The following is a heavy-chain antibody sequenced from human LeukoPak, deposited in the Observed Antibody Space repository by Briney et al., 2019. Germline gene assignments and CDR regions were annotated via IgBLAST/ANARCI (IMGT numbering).Heavy chain of an antibody. J-gene: IGHJ4*02. V-gene: IGHV4-59*01. CDR3: ARSRVGDGYRDLTYFDY. D-gene: IGHD5-24*01. CDR2: IYYSGST. CDR1: GGSISSYY. Sequence: PSETLSLTCTVSGGSISSYYWSWIRQPPGKGLEWIGYIYYSGSTNYNPSLKSRVTISVDTSKNQFSLKLSSVTAADTAVYYCARSRVGDGYRDLTYFDYWGQGTLVTVSS.